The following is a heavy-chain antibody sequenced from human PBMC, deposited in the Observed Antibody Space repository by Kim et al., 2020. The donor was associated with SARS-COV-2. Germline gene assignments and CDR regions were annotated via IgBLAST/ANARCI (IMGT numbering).Heavy chain of an antibody. J-gene: IGHJ4*02. D-gene: IGHD3-10*01. CDR3: ARHVPAGLLWFGELSGAFDY. CDR2: IYYSGST. Sequence: SETLSLTCTVSGGSISSSSYYWGWIRQPPGKGLEWIGSIYYSGSTYYNPSLKSRVTISVDTSKNQFSLKLSSVTAADTAVYYCARHVPAGLLWFGELSGAFDYWGQGTLVTVSS. CDR1: GGSISSSSYY. V-gene: IGHV4-39*01.